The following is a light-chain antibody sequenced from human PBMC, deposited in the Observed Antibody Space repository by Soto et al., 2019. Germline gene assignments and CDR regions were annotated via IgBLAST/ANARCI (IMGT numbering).Light chain of an antibody. CDR1: SSNIGAGYD. J-gene: IGLJ3*02. CDR3: QSYGSRLSGWV. Sequence: QSVLTQPPSVSGAPGQRVTISCTGSSSNIGAGYDVHWYQQLPGTAPKLLIYGNSNRPSGVPDRFSGSKSGTSASLAFTGLEAEDEADYDCQSYGSRLSGWVFGGGTKVTVL. CDR2: GNS. V-gene: IGLV1-40*01.